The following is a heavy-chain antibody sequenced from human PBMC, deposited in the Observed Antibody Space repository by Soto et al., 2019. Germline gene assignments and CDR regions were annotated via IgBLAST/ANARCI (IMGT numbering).Heavy chain of an antibody. V-gene: IGHV4-59*08. D-gene: IGHD3-9*01. CDR3: ARSSYDILTGYDY. CDR1: GGSISSYY. Sequence: PSETLSLTCTVSGGSISSYYWSWIRQPPGKGLEWIGYIYYSGSTNYNPSLKSRVTISVDTSKNQFSLKLSSVTAADTAVYYCARSSYDILTGYDYWGQGTXVTVSS. J-gene: IGHJ4*02. CDR2: IYYSGST.